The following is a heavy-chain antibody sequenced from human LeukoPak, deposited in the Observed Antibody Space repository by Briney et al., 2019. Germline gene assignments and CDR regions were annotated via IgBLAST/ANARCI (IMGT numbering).Heavy chain of an antibody. J-gene: IGHJ4*02. CDR1: RFTFSSYS. Sequence: GSLRLSCTASRFTFSSYSMHWVRQAPGKGLEWVAVISYDGSNKYYADSVKGRFTISRDNSKNTLYLQMNSLRAEDTAVYYCAGGGLYDSSGYQVLDWGQGTLVTVSS. D-gene: IGHD3-22*01. CDR3: AGGGLYDSSGYQVLD. V-gene: IGHV3-30*04. CDR2: ISYDGSNK.